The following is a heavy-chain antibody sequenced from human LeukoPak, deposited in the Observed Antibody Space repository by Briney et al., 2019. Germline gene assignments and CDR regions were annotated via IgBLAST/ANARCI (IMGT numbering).Heavy chain of an antibody. Sequence: GGSLRLSCAASGFTFSSYAMSWVRQAPGKGLEWVSSISSSSSYIYYADSVKGRFTISRDNAKNSLYLQMNSLRAEDTAVYYCARERGYCSSTSCYSDYWGQGTLVTVSS. V-gene: IGHV3-21*01. D-gene: IGHD2-2*01. CDR1: GFTFSSYA. CDR3: ARERGYCSSTSCYSDY. CDR2: ISSSSSYI. J-gene: IGHJ4*02.